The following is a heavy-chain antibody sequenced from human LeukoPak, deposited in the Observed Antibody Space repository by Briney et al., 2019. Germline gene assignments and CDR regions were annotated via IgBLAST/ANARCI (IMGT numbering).Heavy chain of an antibody. Sequence: GGSLRLSCAASGFTFSSYSMNWVHQAPGKGLEWVSSISSSSSYIYYADSVKGRFTISRDNAKNSLYLQMNSLRAEDTAVYYCARDRMYSSSSYDYWGQGTLVTVSS. D-gene: IGHD6-6*01. J-gene: IGHJ4*02. CDR2: ISSSSSYI. V-gene: IGHV3-21*01. CDR1: GFTFSSYS. CDR3: ARDRMYSSSSYDY.